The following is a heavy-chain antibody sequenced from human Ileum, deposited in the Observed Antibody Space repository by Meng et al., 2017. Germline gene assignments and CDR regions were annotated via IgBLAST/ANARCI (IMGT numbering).Heavy chain of an antibody. CDR3: ARRGQSCSGGKCYFWFDP. Sequence: ASVKVSCKASGYIFTDYAIHWVRQAPGQRPEWMGWVNPGNGNIMYSQKFQGRVTITADTSASTVYMDLTSLTSEDTAVYYCARRGQSCSGGKCYFWFDPWGQGTLVTVSS. V-gene: IGHV1-3*01. CDR1: GYIFTDYA. J-gene: IGHJ5*02. CDR2: VNPGNGNI. D-gene: IGHD2-15*01.